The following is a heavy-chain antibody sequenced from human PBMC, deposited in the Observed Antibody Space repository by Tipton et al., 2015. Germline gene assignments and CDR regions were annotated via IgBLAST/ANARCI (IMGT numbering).Heavy chain of an antibody. V-gene: IGHV3-13*01. CDR1: GFTFSRYD. J-gene: IGHJ4*02. CDR2: IGTDGDT. Sequence: SLRLSCAASGFTFSRYDMYWVRQASGKGLEWVSTIGTDGDTYYQDSVKGRFTISRENAKNSLYLQMTSLRVGDTAVYYCARRHYYDSRGYYEDWGQRTLVSVSS. D-gene: IGHD3-22*01. CDR3: ARRHYYDSRGYYED.